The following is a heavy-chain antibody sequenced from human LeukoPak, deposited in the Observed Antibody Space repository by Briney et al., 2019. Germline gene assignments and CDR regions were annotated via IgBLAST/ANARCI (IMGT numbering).Heavy chain of an antibody. D-gene: IGHD2-21*01. CDR1: GGSISSYY. J-gene: IGHJ4*02. V-gene: IGHV4-4*07. CDR3: ARDHYCGGDCFHYFDY. Sequence: SETLSLTCTVSGGSISSYYWSWIRQPAGKGLEWIGRIYTSGSTNYNPSLKSRVTMSVDTSKNQFSLKLSSVTVADTAVYYCARDHYCGGDCFHYFDYWGQGTLVTVSS. CDR2: IYTSGST.